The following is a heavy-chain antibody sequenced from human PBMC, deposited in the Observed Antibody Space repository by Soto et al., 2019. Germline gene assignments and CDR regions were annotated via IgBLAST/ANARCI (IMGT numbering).Heavy chain of an antibody. V-gene: IGHV3-33*01. J-gene: IGHJ4*02. CDR3: ASTSSSWYGGIDY. CDR2: IWYDGSNK. Sequence: GGSLRLSCAASVFTFSSYGMHWVRQAPGKGLEWVAVIWYDGSNKDYADSVKGRFTISRDNSKNTLYLQMNSLRAEDTAVYYCASTSSSWYGGIDYWGQGTLVTVSS. CDR1: VFTFSSYG. D-gene: IGHD6-13*01.